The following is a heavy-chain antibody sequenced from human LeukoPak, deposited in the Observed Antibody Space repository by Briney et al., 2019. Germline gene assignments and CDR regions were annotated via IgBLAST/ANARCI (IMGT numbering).Heavy chain of an antibody. V-gene: IGHV3-30*04. Sequence: PGGSLRLSCAASGFTFSSYAMHWVRQAPGKGLEWVAVISYDGSNKYYADSVKGRFTISRDSSKNTLYLQMNSLRAEDTAVYYCARDRVATIKRGKLFDYWGQGTLVTVSS. J-gene: IGHJ4*02. CDR1: GFTFSSYA. CDR2: ISYDGSNK. D-gene: IGHD5-12*01. CDR3: ARDRVATIKRGKLFDY.